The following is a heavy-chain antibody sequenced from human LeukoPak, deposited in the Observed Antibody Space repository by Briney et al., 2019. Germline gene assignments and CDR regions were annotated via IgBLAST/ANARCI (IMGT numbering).Heavy chain of an antibody. CDR2: VYYSGST. CDR1: GGSISDYY. D-gene: IGHD4-17*01. Sequence: SETLSLTCTVSGGSISDYYWSWIRQPPGKGLEWIGYVYYSGSTSYNPSLKSRVTISVDTSKNQFSLKVSTVTAADTALYYCARGGEAGLADWGQGTLVTVSS. CDR3: ARGGEAGLAD. J-gene: IGHJ4*02. V-gene: IGHV4-59*01.